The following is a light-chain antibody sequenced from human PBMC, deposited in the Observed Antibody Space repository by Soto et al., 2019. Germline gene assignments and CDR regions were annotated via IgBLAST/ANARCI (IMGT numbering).Light chain of an antibody. CDR3: SSYTSSSTV. CDR2: EVS. V-gene: IGLV2-14*01. J-gene: IGLJ1*01. Sequence: QSVLTQPASVSGSPGQSITISCTGTSSDVGGYNYVSWYQQHPGKAPKLMIYEVSNRPSGVSNRCSGSKSGNTASLTISGLQAEDEADYYCSSYTSSSTVFGTGTKLTVL. CDR1: SSDVGGYNY.